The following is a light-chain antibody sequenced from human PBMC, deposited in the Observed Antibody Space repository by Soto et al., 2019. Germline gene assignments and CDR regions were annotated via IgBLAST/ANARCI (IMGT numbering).Light chain of an antibody. V-gene: IGKV3-15*01. J-gene: IGKJ1*01. CDR2: GAS. CDR3: QNYNSYSEA. CDR1: QSVSSK. Sequence: EIVTTHSPATLSVSPGERSTIFCMASQSVSSKLAWYQQKPGQAPRLLIYGASTRATGIPARFSGSGSGTEFTLTLSSLQPDDFATYYCQNYNSYSEACGQGNKGAIK.